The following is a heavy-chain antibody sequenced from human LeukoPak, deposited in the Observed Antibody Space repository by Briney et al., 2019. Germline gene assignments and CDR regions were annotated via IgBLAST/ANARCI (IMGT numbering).Heavy chain of an antibody. CDR3: AREVWDYYDSSGSLDY. V-gene: IGHV4-61*02. D-gene: IGHD3-22*01. Sequence: SQTLSLTCAFSGGSISSGSYYWSWIRQPAGKGLEWIGRIYTSGSTNYNPSLKSRVTISVDTSKNQFSLKLSSVTAADTAVYYCAREVWDYYDSSGSLDYWGQGTLVTVSS. CDR2: IYTSGST. J-gene: IGHJ4*02. CDR1: GGSISSGSYY.